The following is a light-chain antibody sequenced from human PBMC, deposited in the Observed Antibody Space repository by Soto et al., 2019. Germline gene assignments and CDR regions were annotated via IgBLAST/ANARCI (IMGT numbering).Light chain of an antibody. CDR1: QSVSSY. V-gene: IGKV3-20*01. Sequence: EIVLTQSPATLSLSPGERATLSCRASQSVSSYLAWYQQKPGQAPRLLIYGASSRATGIPDRFSGGGSGTDFTLTISRLEPGDFAVYFCQQYGGFPITFGQGTRLEI. J-gene: IGKJ5*01. CDR3: QQYGGFPIT. CDR2: GAS.